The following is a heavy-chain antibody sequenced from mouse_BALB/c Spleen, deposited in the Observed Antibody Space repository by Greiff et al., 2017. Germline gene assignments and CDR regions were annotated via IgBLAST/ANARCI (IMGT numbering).Heavy chain of an antibody. Sequence: VQGVESGPELVKPGASVKMSCKASGYTFTDYVISWVKQRTGQGLEWIGEIYPGSGSTYYNEKFKGKATLTADKSSNTAYMQLSSLTSEDSAVYFCARPMITSWFAYWGQGTLVTVSA. J-gene: IGHJ3*01. CDR2: IYPGSGST. V-gene: IGHV1-77*01. CDR1: GYTFTDYV. CDR3: ARPMITSWFAY. D-gene: IGHD2-4*01.